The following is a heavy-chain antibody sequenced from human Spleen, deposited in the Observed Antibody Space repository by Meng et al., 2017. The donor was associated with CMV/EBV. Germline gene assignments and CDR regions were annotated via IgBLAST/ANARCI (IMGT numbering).Heavy chain of an antibody. CDR2: ISSSSSYI. Sequence: GESLKISCAASGFTFSSYNMRWVRQAPGKGLEWVSSISSSSSYIYYADSVKGRFTISRDNAKNSLYLQMNSLRAEDTAVYYCVQSGGMDVWGQGTTVTVS. V-gene: IGHV3-21*01. J-gene: IGHJ6*02. CDR3: VQSGGMDV. D-gene: IGHD7-27*01. CDR1: GFTFSSYN.